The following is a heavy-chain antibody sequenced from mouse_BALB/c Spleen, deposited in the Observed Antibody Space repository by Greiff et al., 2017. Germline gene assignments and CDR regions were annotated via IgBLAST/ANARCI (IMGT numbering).Heavy chain of an antibody. D-gene: IGHD2-4*01. V-gene: IGHV5-17*02. Sequence: EVMLVESGGGLVQPGGSRKLSCAASGFTFSSFGMHWVRQAPEKGLEWVAYISSGSSTIYYADTVKGRFTISRDNPKNTLFLQMTSLRSEDTAMYYCARSGDDYLDYWGQGTSVTVSS. CDR3: ARSGDDYLDY. CDR1: GFTFSSFG. CDR2: ISSGSSTI. J-gene: IGHJ4*01.